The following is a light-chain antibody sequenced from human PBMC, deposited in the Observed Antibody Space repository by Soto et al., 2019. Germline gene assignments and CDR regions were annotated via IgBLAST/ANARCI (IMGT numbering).Light chain of an antibody. Sequence: DIQMSVSPSSLRASVRDRVTITCRASQTISSYLNLYQQRPGKAPTLLIYDATRLHSGVPPRFSGSGYGTDFTLTITSLQLEDFATYYCQQSDVSPRTFGQGTKVDIK. CDR3: QQSDVSPRT. J-gene: IGKJ1*01. CDR2: DAT. V-gene: IGKV1-39*01. CDR1: QTISSY.